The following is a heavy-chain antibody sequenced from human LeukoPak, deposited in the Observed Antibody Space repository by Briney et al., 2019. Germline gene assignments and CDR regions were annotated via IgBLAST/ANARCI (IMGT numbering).Heavy chain of an antibody. CDR2: FSGGAGKT. J-gene: IGHJ4*02. D-gene: IGHD3-10*01. V-gene: IGHV3-23*01. Sequence: GGSLRLSCAASGFTFSSYAMSWVRQAPGKRLEWVSSFSGGAGKTYYADSVKGRFTISRDNSQNTVYLQMSSLRAEDTAVYYCAKDQYIYGSSPFDYWGQGTLVTVSS. CDR1: GFTFSSYA. CDR3: AKDQYIYGSSPFDY.